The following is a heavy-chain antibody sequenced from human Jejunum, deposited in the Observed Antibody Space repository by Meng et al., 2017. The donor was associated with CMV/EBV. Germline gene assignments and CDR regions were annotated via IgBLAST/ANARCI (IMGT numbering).Heavy chain of an antibody. Sequence: TFSSYGMHWVRQAPGKGLEWVALIRYDGSNKYYGDSVKGRFTISRDNSKNTLYLQMNSLRTEDTAVYYCAKDVVAYTHSPRGAFDPWGQGTLVTVSS. J-gene: IGHJ5*02. CDR2: IRYDGSNK. V-gene: IGHV3-30*02. CDR1: TFSSYG. D-gene: IGHD2-8*02. CDR3: AKDVVAYTHSPRGAFDP.